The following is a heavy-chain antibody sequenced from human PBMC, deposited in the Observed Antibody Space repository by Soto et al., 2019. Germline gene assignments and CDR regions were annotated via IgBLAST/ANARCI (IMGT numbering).Heavy chain of an antibody. V-gene: IGHV3-11*01. CDR1: GFTFSDYY. D-gene: IGHD5-18*01. J-gene: IGHJ5*02. Sequence: GGSLRLSCAASGFTFSDYYMSWIRQAPGKGLEWVSYISSSGSTIYYADSVKGRFTISRDNAKNSLYLQMNSLRAEDTAVYYCAPPPPLIQLWSWGQGTLVTVSS. CDR3: APPPPLIQLWS. CDR2: ISSSGSTI.